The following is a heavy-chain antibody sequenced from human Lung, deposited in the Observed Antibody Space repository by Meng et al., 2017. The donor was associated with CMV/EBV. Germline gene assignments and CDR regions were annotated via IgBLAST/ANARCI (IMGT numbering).Heavy chain of an antibody. CDR2: IPHRGSS. J-gene: IGHJ1*01. CDR1: WDSITNHNW. V-gene: IGHV4-4*02. CDR3: LRRSGGSV. Sequence: QVKLRESGPVLGKPADILSFTFAVSWDSITNHNWGAWVRQPPGKGLEWIGEIPHRGSSAYNPSLKSRVSMSIDKSKNQFSLKLTSVTAADTAVYHCLRRSGGSVWGQGTLVTVSS. D-gene: IGHD3-10*01.